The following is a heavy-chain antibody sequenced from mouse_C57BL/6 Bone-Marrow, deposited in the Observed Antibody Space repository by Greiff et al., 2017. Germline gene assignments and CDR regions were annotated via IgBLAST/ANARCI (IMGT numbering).Heavy chain of an antibody. CDR2: IDPNSGGT. V-gene: IGHV1-72*01. J-gene: IGHJ4*01. Sequence: QVQLQQPGAELVKPGASVKLSCKASGYTFTSYWMHWVKQRPGRGLEWIGRIDPNSGGTKYNEKFKSKATLTVDKPSSTAYIQLSSLTSEDSAVYYCARIYYYGSSYAMDYWGQGTSVTVSS. CDR3: ARIYYYGSSYAMDY. CDR1: GYTFTSYW. D-gene: IGHD1-1*01.